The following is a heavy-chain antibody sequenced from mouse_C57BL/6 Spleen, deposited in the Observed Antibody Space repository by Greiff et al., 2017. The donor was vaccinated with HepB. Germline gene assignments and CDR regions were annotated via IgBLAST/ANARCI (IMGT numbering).Heavy chain of an antibody. J-gene: IGHJ2*01. CDR3: AREKYYYGSSTYYFDY. CDR1: GFTFSSYA. Sequence: EVKLMESGGGLVKPGGSLKLSCAASGFTFSSYAMSWVRQTPEKRLEWVATISDGGSYTNYPDNVKGRFTISRDNAKNNPYLQMSHLKSEDTAMYYCAREKYYYGSSTYYFDYWGQGTTLTVSS. V-gene: IGHV5-4*01. D-gene: IGHD1-1*01. CDR2: ISDGGSYT.